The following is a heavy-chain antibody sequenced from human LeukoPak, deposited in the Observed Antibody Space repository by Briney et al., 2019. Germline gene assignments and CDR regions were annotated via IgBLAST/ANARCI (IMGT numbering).Heavy chain of an antibody. Sequence: GGSLRLSCAASGFTLSSYAMTWVRQAPGKGLEWVSAISGSGGSTYYADSVKGRFTISGDNSKNTLYLQMNSLRAEDTAVYYCAKDRTASGYALYYYYGMDVWGQGTTVTVSS. CDR2: ISGSGGST. CDR1: GFTLSSYA. CDR3: AKDRTASGYALYYYYGMDV. V-gene: IGHV3-23*01. D-gene: IGHD5-12*01. J-gene: IGHJ6*02.